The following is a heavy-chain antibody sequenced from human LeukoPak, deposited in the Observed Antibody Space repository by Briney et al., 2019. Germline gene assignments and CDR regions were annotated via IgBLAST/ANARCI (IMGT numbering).Heavy chain of an antibody. V-gene: IGHV4-4*09. CDR1: GGSISSYY. D-gene: IGHD3-3*01. Sequence: SETLSLTCTVSGGSISSYYWSWIRQPPGKGLEWIRYIYNSGSTNYKPSLKRRSTISVDTSKNKLYLKVGSVMPADTAVYYCARGAXYDFWSGYYPTYYFDYWGQGTLVTVSS. CDR3: ARGAXYDFWSGYYPTYYFDY. J-gene: IGHJ4*02. CDR2: IYNSGST.